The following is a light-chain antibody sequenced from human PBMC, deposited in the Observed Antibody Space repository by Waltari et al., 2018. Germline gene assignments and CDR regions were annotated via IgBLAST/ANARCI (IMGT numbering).Light chain of an antibody. Sequence: QSALTQPRSVSGSPGQSVTISCTGTSVVNYNSVSWYQQHQGKAPKLMIYDDRKRPSGVPDAFPAAKSDNTASLTISGLQADDEADYYCCTYESRYTFEILFGGGTKLTVL. J-gene: IGLJ3*02. CDR1: SVVNYNS. V-gene: IGLV2-11*01. CDR2: DDR. CDR3: CTYESRYTFEIL.